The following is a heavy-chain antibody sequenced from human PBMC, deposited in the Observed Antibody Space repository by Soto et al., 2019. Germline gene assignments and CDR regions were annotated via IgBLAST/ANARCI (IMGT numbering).Heavy chain of an antibody. J-gene: IGHJ4*02. D-gene: IGHD2-15*01. V-gene: IGHV4-61*01. CDR3: ARVGRPSPGILLPIHYLDY. CDR1: GGSVSSASNY. CDR2: IFYSGST. Sequence: NPSETLSLTCTVSGGSVSSASNYWSWIRQPPGKGLEWIGYIFYSGSTNYNPSLKSRVTMSVDRSKNQFSLRLDSVTAADTAVYYCARVGRPSPGILLPIHYLDYWGQGTLVTVSS.